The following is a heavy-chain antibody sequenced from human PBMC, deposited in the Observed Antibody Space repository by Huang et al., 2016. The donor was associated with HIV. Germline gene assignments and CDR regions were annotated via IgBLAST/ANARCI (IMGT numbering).Heavy chain of an antibody. CDR2: IKQEESEK. CDR3: ATKTAAMDI. V-gene: IGHV3-7*01. CDR1: TFTFGAYW. D-gene: IGHD1-7*01. Sequence: VESGGRLVQPGGSIRLSCVGSTFTFGAYWMRWVRQSPGKGLEWVANIKQEESEKYYVESVKGRFNISRDNAKKVLFLEMNNVRVEDTATYYCATKTAAMDIWGQGTTVTVS. J-gene: IGHJ6*02.